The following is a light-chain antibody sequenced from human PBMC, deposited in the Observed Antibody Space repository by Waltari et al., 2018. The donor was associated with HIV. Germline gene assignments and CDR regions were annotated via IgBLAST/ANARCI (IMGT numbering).Light chain of an antibody. J-gene: IGLJ3*02. Sequence: QSVLTQPPSASGTPGQRVSISCSGSSSNIGSNYVYWYQQLPGTAPKLLMYRNDERPSGVPDRFSGSKSSTSASLALSGLRSEDEADYYCAAWDNSLSAWVFGGGTKLTVL. CDR2: RND. V-gene: IGLV1-47*01. CDR3: AAWDNSLSAWV. CDR1: SSNIGSNY.